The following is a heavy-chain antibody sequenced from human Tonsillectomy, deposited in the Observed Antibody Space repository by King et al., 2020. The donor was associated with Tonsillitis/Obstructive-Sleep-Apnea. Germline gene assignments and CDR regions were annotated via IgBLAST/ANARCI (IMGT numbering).Heavy chain of an antibody. CDR1: GGSISSSSYY. Sequence: QLQESGPGLVKPSETLSLTCTVSGGSISSSSYYWGWIRQPPGKGLEWIGSIYDSGSTYYNPSLKSRVTISVDTSKNQFSLKLSSLTAADTAVYYCARHRYYYDCSGYSFDYWGQGTLVTVSS. CDR3: ARHRYYYDCSGYSFDY. V-gene: IGHV4-39*01. J-gene: IGHJ4*02. CDR2: IYDSGST. D-gene: IGHD3-22*01.